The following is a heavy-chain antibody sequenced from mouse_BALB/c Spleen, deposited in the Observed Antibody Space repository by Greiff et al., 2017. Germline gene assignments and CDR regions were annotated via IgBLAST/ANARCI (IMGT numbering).Heavy chain of an antibody. CDR1: GYTFSSYW. CDR3: ARSGSTMICLMDY. Sequence: VQLQQSGAELMKPGASVKISCKATGYTFSSYWIEWVKQRPGHGLEWIGEILPGSGSTNYNEKFKGKATFTADTSSNTAYMQLSSLTSEDSAVYYCARSGSTMICLMDYWGQGTSVTVSS. D-gene: IGHD2-4*01. CDR2: ILPGSGST. V-gene: IGHV1-9*01. J-gene: IGHJ4*01.